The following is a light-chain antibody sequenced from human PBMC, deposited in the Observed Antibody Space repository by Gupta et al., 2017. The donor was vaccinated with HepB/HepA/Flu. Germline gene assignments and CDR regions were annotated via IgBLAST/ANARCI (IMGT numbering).Light chain of an antibody. Sequence: QSALSQPAPVSGSPGPSLTTSCTGTSSDVGGYNYVSWYQQHPGKVPKLIIYDVSNRPSGVSDRFSGSKSGNTASLTISGLQAEDEADYYCASYTTSSTWVFGGGTKLTVL. J-gene: IGLJ3*02. V-gene: IGLV2-14*03. CDR3: ASYTTSSTWV. CDR1: SSDVGGYNY. CDR2: DVS.